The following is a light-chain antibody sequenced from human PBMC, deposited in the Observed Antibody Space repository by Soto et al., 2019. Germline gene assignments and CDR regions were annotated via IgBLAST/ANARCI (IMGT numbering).Light chain of an antibody. CDR1: QSVSSSY. J-gene: IGKJ4*01. Sequence: EIMLTQSPGTLALSPGERTALSCRASQSVSSSYLAWYQQKPGQAPRPLIYGASSRATGIPDRFSGSGSGTDFTLTISRLEPEDFAVYYCQQYGSSPAFGGGTKVDIK. V-gene: IGKV3-20*01. CDR2: GAS. CDR3: QQYGSSPA.